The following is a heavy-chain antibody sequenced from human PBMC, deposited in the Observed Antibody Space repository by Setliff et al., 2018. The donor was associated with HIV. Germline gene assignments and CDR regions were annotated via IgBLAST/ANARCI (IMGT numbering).Heavy chain of an antibody. Sequence: ASVKVSCKASGYTLSSYGISWVRQAPGQGLEWMGWISAYNGNTNYAQKFQGRVTMTTDTSTSTAYMDLRSLRSDDTAVYFCARVYYDSSGYHFDYWGQGTLVTVSS. J-gene: IGHJ4*02. D-gene: IGHD3-22*01. V-gene: IGHV1-18*01. CDR1: GYTLSSYG. CDR2: ISAYNGNT. CDR3: ARVYYDSSGYHFDY.